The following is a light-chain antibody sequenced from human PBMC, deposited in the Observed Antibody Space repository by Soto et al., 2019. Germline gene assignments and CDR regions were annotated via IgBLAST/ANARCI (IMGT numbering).Light chain of an antibody. Sequence: QSALTQPASVSGSPGQSITISCTGSSSDVGGYNHVSWYQQHPGKAPKLMIYEVSNRPSGVSNRFSGSKSGNTASLTISGLQAEYEADYYCSSYTTCTTRIIFGGGTKLTLL. CDR1: SSDVGGYNH. J-gene: IGLJ2*01. CDR3: SSYTTCTTRII. V-gene: IGLV2-14*01. CDR2: EVS.